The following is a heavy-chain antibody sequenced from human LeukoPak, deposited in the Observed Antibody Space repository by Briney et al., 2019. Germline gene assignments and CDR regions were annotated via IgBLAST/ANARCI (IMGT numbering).Heavy chain of an antibody. V-gene: IGHV3-15*01. CDR3: STGGVVVVVAATLADY. J-gene: IGHJ4*02. Sequence: PGGSLRLSCAASGFTFSNAWMSWVRQAPGKGLEWVGRIKSKTDGGTTDYAAPVKGRFTISRDDSKNTLYLQMNSLKTEDTAVYYCSTGGVVVVVAATLADYWGQGTLVTVSS. CDR1: GFTFSNAW. D-gene: IGHD2-15*01. CDR2: IKSKTDGGTT.